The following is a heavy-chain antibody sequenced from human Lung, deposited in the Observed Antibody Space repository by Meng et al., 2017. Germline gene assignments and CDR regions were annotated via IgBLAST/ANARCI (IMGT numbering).Heavy chain of an antibody. CDR1: GFTFSTHW. CDR3: ARGGVTTDD. J-gene: IGHJ4*02. V-gene: IGHV3-74*01. CDR2: ITGDGSST. D-gene: IGHD4-17*01. Sequence: EVQVVGSGGGLVQPVGSLRLSCEASGFTFSTHWMHWVRQAPGKGLEWVSRITGDGSSTIYADSVQGRFTMSRDNAKNTLSLQMNSLRAEDTAVYYCARGGVTTDDWGQGTLVTVSS.